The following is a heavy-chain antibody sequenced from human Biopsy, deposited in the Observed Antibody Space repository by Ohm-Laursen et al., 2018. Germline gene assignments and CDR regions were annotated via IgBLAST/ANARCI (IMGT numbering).Heavy chain of an antibody. J-gene: IGHJ6*02. CDR3: ARGKYKDFSTGLPRPYHYTLDF. D-gene: IGHD3-22*01. CDR1: GLIFSDYY. Sequence: GSLRLSSAASGLIFSDYYMSWIRQAPGKGLEWIAYISARDGVVYYADSVKGRFTISRDNTNNSLYLQMTSLRPEDTAVFYCARGKYKDFSTGLPRPYHYTLDFWGPGTTVTVSS. V-gene: IGHV3-11*01. CDR2: ISARDGVV.